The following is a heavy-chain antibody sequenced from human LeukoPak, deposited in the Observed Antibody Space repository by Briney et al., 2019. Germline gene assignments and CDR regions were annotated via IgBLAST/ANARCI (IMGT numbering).Heavy chain of an antibody. V-gene: IGHV3-48*04. J-gene: IGHJ4*02. Sequence: GGPLRLSCAASGFTFSSYGMSWVRQAPGKGLEWVSAISGSGSTIYYADSVKGRFTISRDNAKNSLYLQMNSLRAEDTAVYYCARTLRYFDWLPDYWGQGTLVTVSS. CDR2: ISGSGSTI. CDR1: GFTFSSYG. D-gene: IGHD3-9*01. CDR3: ARTLRYFDWLPDY.